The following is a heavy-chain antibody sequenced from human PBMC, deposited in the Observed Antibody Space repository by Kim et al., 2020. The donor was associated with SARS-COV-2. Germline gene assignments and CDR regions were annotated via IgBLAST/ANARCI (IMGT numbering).Heavy chain of an antibody. Sequence: GGSLRLSCSASGFTFSSYAMHWVRQAPGKGLEYVSAISSNGGSTYYADSVKGRFTISRDNSKNTLYLQMSSLRAEDTAVYYCVKVVVDGYNWGFSYYFDYWGQGTLVTVSS. V-gene: IGHV3-64D*09. J-gene: IGHJ4*02. CDR2: ISSNGGST. CDR3: VKVVVDGYNWGFSYYFDY. D-gene: IGHD2-2*01. CDR1: GFTFSSYA.